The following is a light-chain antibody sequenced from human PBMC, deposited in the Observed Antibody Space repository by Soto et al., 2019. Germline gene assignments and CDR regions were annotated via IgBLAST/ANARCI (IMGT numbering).Light chain of an antibody. CDR3: SSYTTSSFPVV. J-gene: IGLJ2*01. V-gene: IGLV2-14*01. Sequence: QSVLTQPASVSGSPGQSITISCTGTSSDVGGYNYVSWYQHHPGKAPKLMIYEVTNQPSGVSNRFSGSKSGNTASLTISGLQAEDEADYYCSSYTTSSFPVVFGGGTQLTVL. CDR2: EVT. CDR1: SSDVGGYNY.